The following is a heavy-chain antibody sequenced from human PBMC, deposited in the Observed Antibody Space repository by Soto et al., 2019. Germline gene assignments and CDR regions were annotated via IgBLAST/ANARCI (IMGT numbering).Heavy chain of an antibody. CDR2: FDPEDGET. J-gene: IGHJ4*02. CDR3: ATDIHPGYYDSSGFKNN. Sequence: GASVKVSCKVSGYTLTELSMHWVRQAPGKGLEWMGGFDPEDGETIYTQKFQGRVTMTEDTSTDTAYMELSSLRSEDTAVYYCATDIHPGYYDSSGFKNNWGQGTLVTVSS. V-gene: IGHV1-24*01. CDR1: GYTLTELS. D-gene: IGHD3-22*01.